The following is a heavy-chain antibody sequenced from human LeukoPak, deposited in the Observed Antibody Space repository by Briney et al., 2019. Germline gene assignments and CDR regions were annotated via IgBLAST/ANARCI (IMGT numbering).Heavy chain of an antibody. V-gene: IGHV3-64*01. CDR3: ARDRGGVYDILTGYYDY. Sequence: GGSLRLSXAASGFTFSSYAMHWVRQAPGKGLEYVSAISSNGGSTYYANSVKGRFTISRDNSKNTLYLQMGSLRAEDMAVYYCARDRGGVYDILTGYYDYWGQGTLVTVSS. J-gene: IGHJ4*02. D-gene: IGHD3-9*01. CDR2: ISSNGGST. CDR1: GFTFSSYA.